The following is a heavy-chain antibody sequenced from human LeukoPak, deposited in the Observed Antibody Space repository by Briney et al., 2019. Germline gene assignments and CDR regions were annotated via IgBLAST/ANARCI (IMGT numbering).Heavy chain of an antibody. CDR2: ISSSCSYI. CDR3: ARDLGSGSSFDY. V-gene: IGHV3-21*01. CDR1: GFTYNRYS. D-gene: IGHD3-10*01. Sequence: GGSLRLSYGASGFTYNRYSMNWVRQAPGKGLEWVSSISSSCSYIYYADSVKDRFNNYRDNAKNSLYLQMNSPRAEDTAVYYCARDLGSGSSFDYWGQGTLVTVSS. J-gene: IGHJ4*02.